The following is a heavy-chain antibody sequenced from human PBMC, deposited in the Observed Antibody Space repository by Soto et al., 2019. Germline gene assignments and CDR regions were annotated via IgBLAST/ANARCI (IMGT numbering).Heavy chain of an antibody. CDR1: GFIFNNYG. CDR3: TKGCGRGFDRCGS. V-gene: IGHV3-30*18. D-gene: IGHD5-12*01. Sequence: QVQVVESGGGVAQPGRSLRLSCTVSGFIFNNYGMHWVSQAPGKGLEWVAGISEDGSSKYYADSVKGRFTISRDNSKNTLYLQMNSLRAEDTAVYYCTKGCGRGFDRCGSWGQGTLVTVSS. J-gene: IGHJ4*02. CDR2: ISEDGSSK.